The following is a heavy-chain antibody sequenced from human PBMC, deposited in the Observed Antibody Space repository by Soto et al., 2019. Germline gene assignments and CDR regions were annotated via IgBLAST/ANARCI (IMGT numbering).Heavy chain of an antibody. D-gene: IGHD1-1*01. CDR3: AREGDRYGTVCFDS. J-gene: IGHJ4*02. CDR2: IPVIGERR. CDR1: GFTFSSYG. V-gene: IGHV3-23*01. Sequence: EVQLLDSGGGLVQPGGSLRLSCAASGFTFSSYGMSWVRQAPGKGLEWGAGIPVIGERRYYADSVKGRFTISRDNAKNTLYLQMNSLRVEDAAVDFCAREGDRYGTVCFDSWGQGTLVTVSS.